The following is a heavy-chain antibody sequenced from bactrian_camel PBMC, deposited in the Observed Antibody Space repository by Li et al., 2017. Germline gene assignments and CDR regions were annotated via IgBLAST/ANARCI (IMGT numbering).Heavy chain of an antibody. J-gene: IGHJ4*01. Sequence: HVQLVESGGGSVQAGGSLRLSCSTAGYVFRNNCMVWYRQAPGNECELVAMFSTDGSTWYDESVKGRFAISQDNAKNTVYLQMDSLKPEDTAMYYCAADWTILGCMRGYRYWGQGTQVTVS. D-gene: IGHD3*01. CDR2: FSTDGST. CDR1: GYVFRNNC. V-gene: IGHV3S53*01. CDR3: AADWTILGCMRGYRY.